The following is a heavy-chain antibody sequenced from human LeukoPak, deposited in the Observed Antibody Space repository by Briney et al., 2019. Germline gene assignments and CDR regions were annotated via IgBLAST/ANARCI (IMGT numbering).Heavy chain of an antibody. CDR2: MNPNSGNT. CDR3: ARVRRTYYDILTGYYHTYYFDY. V-gene: IGHV1-8*01. J-gene: IGHJ4*02. CDR1: GYTFTSYD. Sequence: GASVKVSCKASGYTFTSYDINWVRQATGQGLEWMGWMNPNSGNTGYAQKFQGRVTMTRNTSISTAYMELSSLRSEDTAVYYCARVRRTYYDILTGYYHTYYFDYWGQGTLVTVSS. D-gene: IGHD3-9*01.